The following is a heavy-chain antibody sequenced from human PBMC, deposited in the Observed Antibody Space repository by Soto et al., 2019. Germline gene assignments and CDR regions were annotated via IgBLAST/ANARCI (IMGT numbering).Heavy chain of an antibody. J-gene: IGHJ2*01. D-gene: IGHD6-19*01. CDR1: GYTFTNYG. CDR2: INAGNGNT. CDR3: ARSGYSSGWYHWYFDF. V-gene: IGHV1-3*01. Sequence: VASVKVSCKASGYTFTNYGIHWVRQAPGQRLEWMGWINAGNGNTKYSQKLQGRVTIKRDTSASTAYMELSSLRSEDTAVYYCARSGYSSGWYHWYFDFWGRGTLVTVSS.